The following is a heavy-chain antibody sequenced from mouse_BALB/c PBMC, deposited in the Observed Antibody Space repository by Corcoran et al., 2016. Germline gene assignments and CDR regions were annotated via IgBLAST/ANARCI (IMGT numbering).Heavy chain of an antibody. J-gene: IGHJ4*01. CDR3: ARRAIDY. CDR1: GFNIKDTY. CDR2: IDPANGNT. V-gene: IGHV14-3*02. Sequence: EVKLKQYGAELVKPGATVKLSCTASGFNIKDTYMHWVKQRPEQGLEWIGRIDPANGNTKDDAKFQGKATITADTSSNTAYLQLSSLTSEDTAVYYCARRAIDYWGQGTSVTVSS.